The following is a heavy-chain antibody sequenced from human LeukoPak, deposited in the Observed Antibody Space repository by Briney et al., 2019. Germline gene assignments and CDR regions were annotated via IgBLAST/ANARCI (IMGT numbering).Heavy chain of an antibody. CDR1: GFTFSSYG. J-gene: IGHJ4*02. CDR2: ISGSDSST. Sequence: GGSLRLSCAASGFTFSSYGMHWVRQVPGKGLEWVSGISGSDSSTYYADSADSMKGRFTISRDNSKNTLYLQMNSLRAEDTAVYYCAKAPPAEYWGQGTLVTVSS. CDR3: AKAPPAEY. V-gene: IGHV3-23*01.